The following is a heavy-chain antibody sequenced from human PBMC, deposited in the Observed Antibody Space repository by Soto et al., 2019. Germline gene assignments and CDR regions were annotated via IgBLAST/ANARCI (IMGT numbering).Heavy chain of an antibody. V-gene: IGHV3-23*01. CDR3: AISTGGFGGLFVVPSDY. CDR2: INSGGTVA. CDR1: GFPFSSYV. D-gene: IGHD3-16*02. Sequence: EVQLLESGGGLVQRGGSLRLSCAASGFPFSSYVMSWVRQAPGKGLEWVSGINSGGTVAHYADSVKGRFAISRDNSKNTLSLEMNSLRADDTGLYYCAISTGGFGGLFVVPSDYWGQGTLVTVSS. J-gene: IGHJ4*02.